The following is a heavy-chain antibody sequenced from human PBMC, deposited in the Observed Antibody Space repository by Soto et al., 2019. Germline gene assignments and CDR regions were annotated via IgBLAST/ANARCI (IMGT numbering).Heavy chain of an antibody. CDR3: ARRYGASFDY. CDR1: GGSISSGGYS. Sequence: SETLSLTCAVSGGSISSGGYSWSWIRQPPGKGLEWIGYIYHSGSTYYNPSLKSRATISVDTSKNQFSLKLSSVTAADTAVYYCARRYGASFDYWGQGTLVTVSS. J-gene: IGHJ4*02. D-gene: IGHD4-17*01. V-gene: IGHV4-30-2*05. CDR2: IYHSGST.